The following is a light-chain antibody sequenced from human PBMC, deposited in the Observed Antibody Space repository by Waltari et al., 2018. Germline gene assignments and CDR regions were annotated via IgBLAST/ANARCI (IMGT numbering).Light chain of an antibody. J-gene: IGKJ2*01. V-gene: IGKV3-20*01. Sequence: EIVLTQSPGTLSVSPGERATLSCRASQSVSSSYLAWYQQKPGQAPRLLIYGASSWATAIPDRFSGSGSGTDFTLTLSRLEPEDFAVYYCQHYGSSPYTFGQGTKLEIK. CDR1: QSVSSSY. CDR2: GAS. CDR3: QHYGSSPYT.